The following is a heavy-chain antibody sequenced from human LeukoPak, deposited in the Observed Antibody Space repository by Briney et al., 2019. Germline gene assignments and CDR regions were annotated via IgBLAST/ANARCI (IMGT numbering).Heavy chain of an antibody. CDR1: GFTVSSNY. D-gene: IGHD3-22*01. Sequence: GRSLRLSCPASGFTVSSNYMSWVRQAPGKGLEWVSVIYSGGSTYYADSVKGRFTISRDNSKNTLYLQMNSLRAEDTAVYYCARDNYDSNGYIHHYWGEGTLVTVSS. V-gene: IGHV3-53*01. CDR2: IYSGGST. J-gene: IGHJ4*02. CDR3: ARDNYDSNGYIHHY.